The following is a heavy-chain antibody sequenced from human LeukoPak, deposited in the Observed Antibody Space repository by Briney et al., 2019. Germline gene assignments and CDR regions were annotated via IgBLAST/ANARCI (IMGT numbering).Heavy chain of an antibody. Sequence: GGSLRLSCAASGFTFSSYWMSWVRQAPGKGLEWVANINQDGREKYYVGSVKGRFTISRDNAESSVYLQMNRLRAEDTAVYYCARGAERYSSITNWFDPWGQGTLVTVSS. CDR2: INQDGREK. D-gene: IGHD6-13*01. V-gene: IGHV3-7*01. J-gene: IGHJ5*02. CDR3: ARGAERYSSITNWFDP. CDR1: GFTFSSYW.